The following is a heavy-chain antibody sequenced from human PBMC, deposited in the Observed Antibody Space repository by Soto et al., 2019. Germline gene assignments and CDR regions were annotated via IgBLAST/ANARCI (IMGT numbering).Heavy chain of an antibody. CDR3: TSITGTTGYYYGMDV. CDR1: GFTLGDYA. D-gene: IGHD1-7*01. J-gene: IGHJ6*02. Sequence: PGGSLRLSCTASGFTLGDYAMSWFRQAPGKGLEWVGFIRSKAYGGTTEYAASVKGRFTISRDDSKSIAYLQMNSLKTEDTAVYYCTSITGTTGYYYGMDVWGQGTTVTVSS. V-gene: IGHV3-49*03. CDR2: IRSKAYGGTT.